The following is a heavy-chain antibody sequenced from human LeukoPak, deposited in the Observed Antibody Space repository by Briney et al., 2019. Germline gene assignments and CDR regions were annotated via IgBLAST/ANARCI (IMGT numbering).Heavy chain of an antibody. Sequence: SETLYLTCAVYGGSFSGYYWSWIRQPPGKGLEWIGEINHSGSTNYNPSLKSRVTISVDTSKNQFSLKLSSVTAADTAVYYCASLPHYYDSSGYYRYWGQGTLVTVSS. V-gene: IGHV4-34*01. CDR1: GGSFSGYY. CDR3: ASLPHYYDSSGYYRY. CDR2: INHSGST. D-gene: IGHD3-22*01. J-gene: IGHJ4*02.